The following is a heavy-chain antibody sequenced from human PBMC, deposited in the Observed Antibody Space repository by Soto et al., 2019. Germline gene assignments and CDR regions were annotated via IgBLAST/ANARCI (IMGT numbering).Heavy chain of an antibody. D-gene: IGHD3-9*01. CDR1: GFKIDDYA. J-gene: IGHJ3*01. V-gene: IGHV3-9*01. Sequence: EVQLVESGGDLVQPGRSLRLACTASGFKIDDYAMHWVRQAPGKGLEWVSGISWKSGSMNYADSVKGRFTISRDIAKTALYLQMNSLRSEDTALYYCAKDIYDILTGYSRGDGLDLWGHGTMVTVSS. CDR2: ISWKSGSM. CDR3: AKDIYDILTGYSRGDGLDL.